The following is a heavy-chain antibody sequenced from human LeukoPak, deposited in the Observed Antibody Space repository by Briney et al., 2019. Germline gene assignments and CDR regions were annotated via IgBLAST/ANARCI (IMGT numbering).Heavy chain of an antibody. J-gene: IGHJ4*02. D-gene: IGHD2-2*01. CDR1: GFTFSCYA. CDR3: VKTRVGSDY. V-gene: IGHV3-23*01. Sequence: GGSLRLSCAACGFTFSCYAMRGVRQAPGKGLEWVSVISGSGGDTDYADSVKGRFTISRDNSKNTLFLQMNSQRAEDTAIYYCVKTRVGSDYWGQGTLVTVSS. CDR2: ISGSGGDT.